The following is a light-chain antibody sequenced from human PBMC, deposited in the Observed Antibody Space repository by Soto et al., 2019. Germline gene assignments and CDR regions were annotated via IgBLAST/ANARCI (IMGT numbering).Light chain of an antibody. CDR2: KAS. J-gene: IGKJ4*01. CDR3: QQYNSYSGT. V-gene: IGKV1-5*03. Sequence: DIRMTQSPSTLSASVGDRVTITCRASQSISSWLAWYQQKPGKAPKLLIYKASSLESGVPSRFSGSGSGTEFTLTISSLQPDDFATYYCQQYNSYSGTFGGGTKVDIK. CDR1: QSISSW.